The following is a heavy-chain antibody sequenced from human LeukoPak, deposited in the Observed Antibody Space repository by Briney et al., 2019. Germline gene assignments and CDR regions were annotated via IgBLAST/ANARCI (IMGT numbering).Heavy chain of an antibody. Sequence: GGSLRLSCTAAGFTFSAYAMMWVRQAPGKGPELVSAIRGGGTSEFYADSVKGRFRISRDNSKDTLFLQMNSLRAEDTAVYYCARDPNGDYIGAFDMWGPGTMVTVSS. V-gene: IGHV3-23*01. D-gene: IGHD4-17*01. CDR2: IRGGGTSE. CDR3: ARDPNGDYIGAFDM. CDR1: GFTFSAYA. J-gene: IGHJ3*02.